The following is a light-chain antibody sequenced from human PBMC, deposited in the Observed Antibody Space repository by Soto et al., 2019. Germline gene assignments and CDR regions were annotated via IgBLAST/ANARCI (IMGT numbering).Light chain of an antibody. CDR2: VNS. V-gene: IGLV1-40*01. J-gene: IGLJ3*02. CDR1: SSNIGAGYD. CDR3: QSYDSSLSGVV. Sequence: QAVVTQPPSVSGAPGQRVTISCTGSSSNIGAGYDVHWYQQLPGTAPKLLIYVNSNRPSGVPDRFSGSKSGTSASLAITGLQAEDEVDYYCQSYDSSLSGVVFGGGTKVTVL.